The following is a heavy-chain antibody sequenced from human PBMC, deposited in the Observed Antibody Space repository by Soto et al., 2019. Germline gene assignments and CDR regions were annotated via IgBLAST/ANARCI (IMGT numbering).Heavy chain of an antibody. CDR2: ISGSGGST. CDR3: AKVVPLTVVTPLTRWFDP. J-gene: IGHJ5*02. D-gene: IGHD2-21*02. CDR1: GFTFSSYA. V-gene: IGHV3-23*01. Sequence: GGSLRLSCAASGFTFSSYAMSWVRQAPGKGLEWVSAISGSGGSTYYADSVKGRFTISRDNSKNTLYLQMNSLRAEDTAVYYCAKVVPLTVVTPLTRWFDPWGQGTLVTVSS.